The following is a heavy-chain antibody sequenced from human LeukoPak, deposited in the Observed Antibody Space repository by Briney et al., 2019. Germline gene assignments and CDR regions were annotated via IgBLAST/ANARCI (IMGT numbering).Heavy chain of an antibody. Sequence: PGGSLRLSCAASGFTFSSYAMSWVRQAPGKGLEWVSAISGSGGSTYYADSVKGRFTISRDNSKNTLYLQMNSLRAEDTAVYYCARDLTFDTAMDNWFDPWGQGTLVTVSS. D-gene: IGHD5-18*01. CDR3: ARDLTFDTAMDNWFDP. CDR1: GFTFSSYA. V-gene: IGHV3-23*01. CDR2: ISGSGGST. J-gene: IGHJ5*02.